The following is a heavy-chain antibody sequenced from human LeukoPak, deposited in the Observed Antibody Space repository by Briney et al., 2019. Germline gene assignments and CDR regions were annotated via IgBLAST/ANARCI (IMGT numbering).Heavy chain of an antibody. Sequence: GGSLRLSCAASGFTFDDYAMHWVRQAPGKGLEWVSGISWNSGSIGYADSVKGRFTISRDNAKNSVYLQMTSLRDEDTALYYCAKDATAVPGTVYMDVWGEGTTVTVSS. D-gene: IGHD6-19*01. CDR2: ISWNSGSI. CDR3: AKDATAVPGTVYMDV. CDR1: GFTFDDYA. J-gene: IGHJ6*03. V-gene: IGHV3-9*01.